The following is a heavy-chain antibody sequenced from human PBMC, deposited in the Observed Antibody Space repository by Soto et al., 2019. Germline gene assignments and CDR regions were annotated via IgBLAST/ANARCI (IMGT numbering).Heavy chain of an antibody. Sequence: PGGSLRLSCAASGFTFSSYGMHWVRQAPGKGLEWVAVIWYDGSNKYYADSVKGRFTISRDNSKNTLYLQMNSLRAEDTAVYYCARESGFEYSSSSVVGSWGNYYYYGMDVWGQGTTVTVSS. CDR3: ARESGFEYSSSSVVGSWGNYYYYGMDV. J-gene: IGHJ6*02. CDR2: IWYDGSNK. V-gene: IGHV3-33*08. D-gene: IGHD6-6*01. CDR1: GFTFSSYG.